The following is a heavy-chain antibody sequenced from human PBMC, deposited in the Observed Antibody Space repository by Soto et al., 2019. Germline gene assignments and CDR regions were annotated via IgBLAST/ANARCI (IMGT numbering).Heavy chain of an antibody. CDR1: GYSIINNYY. D-gene: IGHD6-13*01. V-gene: IGHV4-59*01. CDR3: ARYRREAVAGYTLDN. J-gene: IGHJ4*02. CDR2: VYNSGST. Sequence: SETLSLTCAVSGYSIINNYYWTWIRQPPGKGLEWIGYVYNSGSTNYNPSLKSRVTISEDTSKSQFSLKVNSMTAADTAVYYCARYRREAVAGYTLDNWGQGILVTVSS.